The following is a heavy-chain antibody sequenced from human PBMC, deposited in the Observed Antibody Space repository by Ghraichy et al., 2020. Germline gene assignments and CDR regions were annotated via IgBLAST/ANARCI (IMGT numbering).Heavy chain of an antibody. CDR2: ISASGSNT. CDR1: GFTFSRYA. J-gene: IGHJ4*02. CDR3: ATTYHFDSSGYYDWGYFDS. Sequence: GGSLRLSCAASGFTFSRYAISWVRLAPGKGLEWVSCISASGSNTYYTDSAKGRFTISRDNAKNTLFLQMHSLRADDTAIYYCATTYHFDSSGYYDWGYFDSWGRGTQVTVSS. V-gene: IGHV3-23*01. D-gene: IGHD3-22*01.